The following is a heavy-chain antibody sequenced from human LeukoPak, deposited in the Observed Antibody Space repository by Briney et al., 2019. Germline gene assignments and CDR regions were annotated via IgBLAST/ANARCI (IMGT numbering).Heavy chain of an antibody. J-gene: IGHJ4*02. D-gene: IGHD3-10*01. V-gene: IGHV3-20*04. CDR3: ARRKGPYGSGTYYDS. CDR2: VSWNGAYT. Sequence: GGSLRLSCAASGFPFDDCGMSWVRLAPGKGLEWVSGVSWNGAYTEYADSVRGRFTISRDNAKKSLYLQMNSLRVDDTALYYCARRKGPYGSGTYYDSRGQGTLVSVSS. CDR1: GFPFDDCG.